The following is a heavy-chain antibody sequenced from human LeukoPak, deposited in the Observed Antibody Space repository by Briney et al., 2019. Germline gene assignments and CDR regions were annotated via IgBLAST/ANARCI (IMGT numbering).Heavy chain of an antibody. CDR2: ISYDGSNK. D-gene: IGHD3-16*02. V-gene: IGHV3-30*18. Sequence: QPGGSLRLSCAASGFTFSSYGMHWVRQAPGKGLEWVAAISYDGSNKYYADSVKGRLTISRDNTKNTLYLQMNSLRAEDTVVYCCAKDIVESGTDPYYYYGMDVWGQGTTVTVSS. J-gene: IGHJ6*02. CDR3: AKDIVESGTDPYYYYGMDV. CDR1: GFTFSSYG.